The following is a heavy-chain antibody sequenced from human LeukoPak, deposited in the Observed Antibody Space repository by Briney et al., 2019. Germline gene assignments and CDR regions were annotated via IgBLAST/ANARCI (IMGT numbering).Heavy chain of an antibody. J-gene: IGHJ4*02. CDR3: ASHYGSGSYIYYFDY. Sequence: SQTLSLTCTVSGGSISSGGYYWTWIRQPPGKGLEWIGYIYHSGSTYYNPSLRSRVTISVDRSKNQFSLKLSSVTAADTAVYYCASHYGSGSYIYYFDYWGQGTLVTVSS. D-gene: IGHD3-10*01. CDR1: GGSISSGGYY. CDR2: IYHSGST. V-gene: IGHV4-30-2*01.